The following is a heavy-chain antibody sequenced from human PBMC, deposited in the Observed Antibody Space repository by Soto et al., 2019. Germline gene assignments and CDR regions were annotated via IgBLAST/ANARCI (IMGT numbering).Heavy chain of an antibody. CDR3: AKDKGSPPTLAAAGTPRFWSGAFDI. V-gene: IGHV3-23*01. D-gene: IGHD6-13*01. Sequence: GGSLRLSCAASGFTFSSYAMSWVRQAPGKGLEWVSAISGSGGSTYYADSVKGRFTISRDNSKNTLYLQMNSLRAEDTAVYYCAKDKGSPPTLAAAGTPRFWSGAFDIWGQGTMVTVSS. CDR2: ISGSGGST. J-gene: IGHJ3*02. CDR1: GFTFSSYA.